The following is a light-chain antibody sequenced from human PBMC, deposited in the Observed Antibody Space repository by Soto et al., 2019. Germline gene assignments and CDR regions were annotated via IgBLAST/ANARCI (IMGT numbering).Light chain of an antibody. CDR2: GAS. Sequence: EIVLTQSPGTLSLSPGERATLSCRASQSCSRSLLAWYQQKPGQAPRLLIYGASTRATGIADRFSGSGSGTDFALTISRLEPEDFAVYYCQQYVTPPPYSFGQGPKLQSK. CDR3: QQYVTPPPYS. V-gene: IGKV3-20*01. CDR1: QSCSRSL. J-gene: IGKJ2*03.